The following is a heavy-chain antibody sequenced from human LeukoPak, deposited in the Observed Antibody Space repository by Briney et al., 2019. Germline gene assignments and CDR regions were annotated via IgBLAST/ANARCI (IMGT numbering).Heavy chain of an antibody. D-gene: IGHD2-21*02. J-gene: IGHJ4*02. CDR2: INPNSGGT. V-gene: IGHV1-2*02. Sequence: ASVKVSCKASGYIFTDYYIHWVRQDPGQGLEWMSWINPNSGGTNYAQEFQGRVTMTRDTSITTTYMDLSRLKSDDTAVYYCAREAVRYCGGDCQVDYWGQGTLVTVSS. CDR3: AREAVRYCGGDCQVDY. CDR1: GYIFTDYY.